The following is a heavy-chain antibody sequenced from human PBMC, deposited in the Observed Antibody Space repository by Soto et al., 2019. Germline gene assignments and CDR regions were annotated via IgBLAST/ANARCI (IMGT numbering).Heavy chain of an antibody. CDR1: GFTFSSSW. CDR2: INSDGSST. D-gene: IGHD2-15*01. V-gene: IGHV3-74*01. Sequence: SLRVSCAASGFTFSSSWMHWVRQGPGKGLVWVSRINSDGSSTNYAGSVKGRFTISRDNAKNTLYLQMNSLRADDTAVYYCATVPYCSGGSCYSWFDPWGQGNLVTVSS. CDR3: ATVPYCSGGSCYSWFDP. J-gene: IGHJ5*02.